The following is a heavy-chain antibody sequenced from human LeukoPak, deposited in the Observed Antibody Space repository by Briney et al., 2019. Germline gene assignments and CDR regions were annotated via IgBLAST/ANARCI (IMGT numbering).Heavy chain of an antibody. J-gene: IGHJ3*02. CDR1: GGTFSSYA. CDR2: IIPILGIA. V-gene: IGHV1-69*04. CDR3: ARGIVGATASHAFDI. Sequence: PVKVSCKASGGTFSSYAISWVRQAPGQGLEWMGRIIPILGIANYAQKFQGRVTITADKSTSTAYMELSSLRSEDTAVYYCARGIVGATASHAFDIWGQGTMVTVSS. D-gene: IGHD1-26*01.